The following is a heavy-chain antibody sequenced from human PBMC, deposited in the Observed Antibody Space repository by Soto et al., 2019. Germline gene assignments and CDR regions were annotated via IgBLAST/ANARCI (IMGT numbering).Heavy chain of an antibody. CDR3: AKGRGGSGSLTPRVDF. CDR2: ISGCGDTT. J-gene: IGHJ4*02. CDR1: GFTFNNYA. Sequence: EVQLLESGGGLVQPGGSLRLSCAASGFTFNNYAMTWVRQAPGKGLEWVSAISGCGDTTSYADSVKGRFTVSRDGSKNTLYLQMSSLRAEDTALDYCAKGRGGSGSLTPRVDFWGQGTLVTVSS. V-gene: IGHV3-23*01. D-gene: IGHD3-10*01.